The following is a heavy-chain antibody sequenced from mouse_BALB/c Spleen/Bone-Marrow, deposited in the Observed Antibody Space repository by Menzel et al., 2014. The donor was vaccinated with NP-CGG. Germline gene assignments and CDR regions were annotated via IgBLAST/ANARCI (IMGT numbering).Heavy chain of an antibody. CDR3: TRHFYGSSYFDY. CDR2: FYPGSGNI. D-gene: IGHD1-1*01. Sequence: QVQLQQSGAELVKPGASVKLSCKASGYTFTDYIIHWIKQRPGQGLEWIGWFYPGSGNIKYNEKFKDKATLTADKSSSTVYMELSRLTSEDSAVYFCTRHFYGSSYFDYWGQGTPLTVSS. CDR1: GYTFTDYI. J-gene: IGHJ2*01. V-gene: IGHV1-62-2*01.